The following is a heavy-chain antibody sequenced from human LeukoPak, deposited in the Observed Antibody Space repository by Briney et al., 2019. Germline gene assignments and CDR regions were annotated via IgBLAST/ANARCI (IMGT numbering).Heavy chain of an antibody. J-gene: IGHJ4*02. CDR2: IIPIFGTA. D-gene: IGHD3-22*01. V-gene: IGHV1-69*05. Sequence: SVKVSCKASGGTFSSYAISWVRQAPGQGLEWMGGIIPIFGTANYAQKFQGRVTITTDESTSTAYMELSSLRSEDTVVYYCARTAETIYYYDSSGYEPTFDYWGQGTLVTVSS. CDR1: GGTFSSYA. CDR3: ARTAETIYYYDSSGYEPTFDY.